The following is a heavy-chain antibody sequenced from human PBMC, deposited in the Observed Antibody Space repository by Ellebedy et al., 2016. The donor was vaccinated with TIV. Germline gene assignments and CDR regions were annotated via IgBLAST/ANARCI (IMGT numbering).Heavy chain of an antibody. J-gene: IGHJ3*02. CDR1: GGSISSGDYY. CDR3: AAGYYYGSGSYLKPDAFDI. V-gene: IGHV4-31*01. Sequence: MPSETLSLTCTVSGGSISSGDYYWSWIRQHPGKGLEWIGFIYDSGSTYSNPSLKSLLTRSVDTSKNQLSLKLSSVTASDTALYYCAAGYYYGSGSYLKPDAFDIWGQGTMVTVSS. CDR2: IYDSGST. D-gene: IGHD3-10*01.